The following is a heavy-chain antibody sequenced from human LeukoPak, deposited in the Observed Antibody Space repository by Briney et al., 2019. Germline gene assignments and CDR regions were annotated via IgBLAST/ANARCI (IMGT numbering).Heavy chain of an antibody. CDR2: IYYSGST. CDR1: GGSISSGDYY. J-gene: IGHJ4*02. D-gene: IGHD3-22*01. V-gene: IGHV4-30-4*08. Sequence: SETLSLTCTVSGGSISSGDYYWSWIRQPPGKGLEWIGYIYYSGSTYYNPSLKSRVTISVDTSKNQFSLKLSSVTAADTAVYYCARGVSSGYYYYDYWGQGTLVTVSS. CDR3: ARGVSSGYYYYDY.